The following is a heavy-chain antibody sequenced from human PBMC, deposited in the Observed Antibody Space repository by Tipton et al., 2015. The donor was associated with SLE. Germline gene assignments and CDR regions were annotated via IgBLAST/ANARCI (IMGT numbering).Heavy chain of an antibody. CDR1: GFTFSSYA. V-gene: IGHV3-64*02. CDR3: ARDGGGGLEPDAFDI. J-gene: IGHJ3*02. CDR2: ISSNGGST. Sequence: GSLRLSCAASGFTFSSYAMHWVRQAPGKGLEYVSAISSNGGSTYYADSVKGRFTISRDNSKNTLYLQMGSLRAEDMAVYYCARDGGGGLEPDAFDIWGQGTMVTVSS. D-gene: IGHD1-1*01.